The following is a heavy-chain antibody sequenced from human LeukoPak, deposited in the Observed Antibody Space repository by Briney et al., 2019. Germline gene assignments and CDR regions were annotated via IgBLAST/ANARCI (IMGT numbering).Heavy chain of an antibody. Sequence: ASVKVSCKASGYTFTGYYMHWVRQAPGQGLEWMGWINPNSGGTNYAQKFQGRVTMTRDTSISTAYMELSRLRSDDTAVYYCARGPHGRIYDILTGFDYWGQGTLVTVSS. D-gene: IGHD3-9*01. V-gene: IGHV1-2*02. J-gene: IGHJ4*02. CDR2: INPNSGGT. CDR1: GYTFTGYY. CDR3: ARGPHGRIYDILTGFDY.